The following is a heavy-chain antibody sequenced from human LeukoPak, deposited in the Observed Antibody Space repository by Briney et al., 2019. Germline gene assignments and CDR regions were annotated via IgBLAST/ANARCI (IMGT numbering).Heavy chain of an antibody. Sequence: EASVKVSCKASGYTFTGYYIHWVRQAPGQGLEWMGWINPNSGGTNYAQKFQGRVTMTRDTSISTAYMELSRLRSDDTAVYYCARDVGEYCSSTSCYASDYWGQGTLVTVSS. CDR3: ARDVGEYCSSTSCYASDY. J-gene: IGHJ4*02. CDR2: INPNSGGT. CDR1: GYTFTGYY. D-gene: IGHD2-2*01. V-gene: IGHV1-2*02.